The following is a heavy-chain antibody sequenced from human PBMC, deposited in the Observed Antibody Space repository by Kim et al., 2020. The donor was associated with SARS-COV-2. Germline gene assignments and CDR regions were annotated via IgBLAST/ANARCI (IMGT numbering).Heavy chain of an antibody. D-gene: IGHD2-2*02. CDR3: ARLGYCSSTSCYKFAWLDP. Sequence: SETLSLTCAVSGGSISSGGYSWSWIRQPPGKGLEWIGYIYHSGSTYYNPSLKSRVTISVDRSKNQFSLKLSSVTAADTAVYYCARLGYCSSTSCYKFAWLDPWGQGTLVTVSS. CDR1: GGSISSGGYS. V-gene: IGHV4-30-2*01. CDR2: IYHSGST. J-gene: IGHJ5*02.